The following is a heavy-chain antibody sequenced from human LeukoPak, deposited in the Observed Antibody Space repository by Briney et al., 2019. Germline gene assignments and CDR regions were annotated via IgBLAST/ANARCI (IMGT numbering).Heavy chain of an antibody. D-gene: IGHD3-22*01. CDR3: AKDLTRHYYDSSGQAFDY. CDR1: GFTFSSYA. J-gene: IGHJ4*02. V-gene: IGHV3-23*01. CDR2: ISGSGGST. Sequence: GGSLSFSCAASGFTFSSYAMSWVRQAPGKGLEWVSAISGSGGSTYYADSVKGRFTISRDNSKNTLYLQMNSLRAEDTAVYYCAKDLTRHYYDSSGQAFDYWGQGTLVTVSS.